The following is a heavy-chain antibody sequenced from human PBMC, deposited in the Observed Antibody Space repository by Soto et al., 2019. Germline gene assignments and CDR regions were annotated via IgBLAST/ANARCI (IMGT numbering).Heavy chain of an antibody. V-gene: IGHV3-15*07. D-gene: IGHD3-10*01. CDR2: IKSKTDGGTT. Sequence: EVQLVESGGGLVKPGGSLRLSCAASGFTFSNAWMNWVRQAPGKGLEWVGRIKSKTDGGTTDYAAPVKGRFTISRDDSKNTLYLQMNSLKTEDTAVYYCTTQSYGSGSYWDAAFDIWGQGTMVTVSS. CDR1: GFTFSNAW. CDR3: TTQSYGSGSYWDAAFDI. J-gene: IGHJ3*02.